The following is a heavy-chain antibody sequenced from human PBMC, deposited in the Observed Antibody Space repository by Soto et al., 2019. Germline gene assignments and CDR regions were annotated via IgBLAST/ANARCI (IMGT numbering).Heavy chain of an antibody. CDR2: IIPIFGTA. CDR3: ARDGRFLEWLSDAYYFDY. V-gene: IGHV1-69*01. Sequence: QVQLVQSGAEVKKPGSSVKVSCKASGGTFSSYTISWVQQAPGQGLEWMGGIIPIFGTANYAQKFQGRVTITADESTSTAYMELSSQRSEDTDVYYCARDGRFLEWLSDAYYFDYWGQGTLVTVSS. CDR1: GGTFSSYT. D-gene: IGHD3-3*01. J-gene: IGHJ4*02.